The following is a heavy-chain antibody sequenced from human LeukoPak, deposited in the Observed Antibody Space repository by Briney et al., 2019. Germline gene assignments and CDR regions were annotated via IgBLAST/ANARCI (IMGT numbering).Heavy chain of an antibody. Sequence: GGSLRLSCAASGFTFSSYAMHWVRQAPGKVLEWVSAISGSGGSTYYADSVKGRFTISRDNSKNTLYLQMNSLRAEDTAVYYCAKDKGRYDSSGYYYQPLDAFDIWGQGTMVTVSS. CDR1: GFTFSSYA. CDR2: ISGSGGST. J-gene: IGHJ3*02. V-gene: IGHV3-23*01. D-gene: IGHD3-22*01. CDR3: AKDKGRYDSSGYYYQPLDAFDI.